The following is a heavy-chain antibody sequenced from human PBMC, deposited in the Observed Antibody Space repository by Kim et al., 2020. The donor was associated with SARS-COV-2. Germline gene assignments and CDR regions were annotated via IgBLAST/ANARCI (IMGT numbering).Heavy chain of an antibody. V-gene: IGHV4-39*07. CDR3: ARDPLPTFGGVIVVSGLDY. J-gene: IGHJ4*02. Sequence: SETLSLTCTVSGGSISSSSYYWGWIRQPPGKGLEWIGSIYYSGSTYYNPSLKSRVTISVDTSKNQFSLKLSSVTAADTAVYYCARDPLPTFGGVIVVSGLDYWGQGTLVTVSS. D-gene: IGHD3-16*02. CDR1: GGSISSSSYY. CDR2: IYYSGST.